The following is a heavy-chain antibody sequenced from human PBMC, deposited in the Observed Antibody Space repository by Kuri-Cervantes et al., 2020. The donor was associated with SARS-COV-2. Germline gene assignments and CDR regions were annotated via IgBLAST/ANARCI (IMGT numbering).Heavy chain of an antibody. CDR2: INPNSGGT. J-gene: IGHJ3*02. CDR1: RYTFTGYY. CDR3: AGSTPFRRRVVISQEGAFDI. D-gene: IGHD3-3*01. V-gene: IGHV1-2*04. Sequence: ASVKVSCKASRYTFTGYYMHWVRQAPGQGLEWMGWINPNSGGTNYAQKFQGWVTMTRDTSIRTVYMELSRLRSDDTAVYYCAGSTPFRRRVVISQEGAFDIWGQGTMVTVSS.